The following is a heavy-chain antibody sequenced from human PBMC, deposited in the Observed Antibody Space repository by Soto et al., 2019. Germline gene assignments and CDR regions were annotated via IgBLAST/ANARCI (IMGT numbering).Heavy chain of an antibody. J-gene: IGHJ3*02. Sequence: ASVKVTCKASGYALAGYYTHWVRQAPGQGLEWMGWINPNSGGTNYAQKLQGRVTMTTDTSTTTAYMELRSLRSDDTAVYYCARVGCSSTRCLGAFDIWGQGTMVTVSS. D-gene: IGHD2-2*01. V-gene: IGHV1-2*02. CDR3: ARVGCSSTRCLGAFDI. CDR2: INPNSGGT. CDR1: GYALAGYY.